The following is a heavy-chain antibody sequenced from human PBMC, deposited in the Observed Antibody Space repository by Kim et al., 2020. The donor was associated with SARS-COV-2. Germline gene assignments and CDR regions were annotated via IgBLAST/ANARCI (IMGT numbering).Heavy chain of an antibody. Sequence: GGSLRLSCAASGFTFSSYAMSWVRQAPGKGLEWVSAISGSGGSTYYADSVKGRFTISRDNSKNTLYLQMNSLRAEDTAVYYCAKDRGVIAAGATLWLAEYFQHWGQGTLVTVSS. CDR2: ISGSGGST. D-gene: IGHD6-13*01. J-gene: IGHJ1*01. V-gene: IGHV3-23*01. CDR3: AKDRGVIAAGATLWLAEYFQH. CDR1: GFTFSSYA.